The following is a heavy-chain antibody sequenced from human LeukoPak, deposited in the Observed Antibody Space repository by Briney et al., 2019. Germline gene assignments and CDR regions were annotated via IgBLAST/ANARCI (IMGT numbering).Heavy chain of an antibody. CDR2: INPFAGNT. J-gene: IGHJ4*02. CDR1: GYTFTSYG. D-gene: IGHD3-9*01. Sequence: ASVKVSCKASGYTFTSYGISWVRQAPGQGLEWMGIINPFAGNTDYAQKFQGRVTMTRDTSTSTVSMELNSLRSEDTALYYCARSDLLTGSPLFYWGQGTLVTVSS. CDR3: ARSDLLTGSPLFY. V-gene: IGHV1-46*01.